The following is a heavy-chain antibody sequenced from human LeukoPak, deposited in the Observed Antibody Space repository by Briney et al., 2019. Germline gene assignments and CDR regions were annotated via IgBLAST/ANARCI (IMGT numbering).Heavy chain of an antibody. CDR1: GYTFTSYG. V-gene: IGHV1-18*01. CDR3: ARDHNQRVTATNDY. CDR2: ISAYNGNT. Sequence: ASVKVSCKASGYTFTSYGISWVRQAPGQGLEWMGWISAYNGNTNYAQKLQGRVTVTTDTSTSTAYMELRSLRSDDTAVYYCARDHNQRVTATNDYWGQGTLVTVSS. D-gene: IGHD2-21*02. J-gene: IGHJ4*02.